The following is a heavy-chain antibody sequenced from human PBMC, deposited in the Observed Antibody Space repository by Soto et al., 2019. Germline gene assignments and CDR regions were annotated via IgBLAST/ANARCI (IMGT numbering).Heavy chain of an antibody. CDR2: INHSGST. D-gene: IGHD6-6*01. CDR3: ARVRGYSSSSSWFDP. J-gene: IGHJ5*02. Sequence: QVQLQQWGAGLLKPSETLSLTCAVYGGSFSGYYWSWIRQPPGKGLEWIGEINHSGSTNYNPSLMSRVTISVDTSKNQFSLKLSSVTAANTAVYYCARVRGYSSSSSWFDPWGQGTLVTVSS. CDR1: GGSFSGYY. V-gene: IGHV4-34*01.